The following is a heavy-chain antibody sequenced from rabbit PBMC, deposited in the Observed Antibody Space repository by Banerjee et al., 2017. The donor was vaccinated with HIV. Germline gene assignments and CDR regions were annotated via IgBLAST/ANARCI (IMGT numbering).Heavy chain of an antibody. CDR1: GFSFSSSYW. V-gene: IGHV1S45*01. CDR3: ARAYGGYSWAIDL. Sequence: QEQLVESGGDLVKPEGSLTLTCTASGFSFSSSYWICWVRQAPGKGLEWIACIDAGSTGNTYYASWAKGRFTISKTPSTTVTLQMTSLTAADTATYFCARAYGGYSWAIDLWGPGTLVTVS. J-gene: IGHJ4*01. CDR2: IDAGSTGNT. D-gene: IGHD7-1*01.